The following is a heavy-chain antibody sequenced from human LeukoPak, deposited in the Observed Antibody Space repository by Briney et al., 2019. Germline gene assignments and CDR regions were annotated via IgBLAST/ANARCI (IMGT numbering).Heavy chain of an antibody. V-gene: IGHV3-21*01. D-gene: IGHD1-26*01. Sequence: PGGSLRLSCVASGFTFSSYSMNWVRQAPGKGLEWVSSISSSSSYIYYADSVKGRFTISRDNAKNSLYLQMNSLRAEDTAVYYCARALPSPLYSGSYADAFDIWGQGTMVTVSS. CDR3: ARALPSPLYSGSYADAFDI. J-gene: IGHJ3*02. CDR2: ISSSSSYI. CDR1: GFTFSSYS.